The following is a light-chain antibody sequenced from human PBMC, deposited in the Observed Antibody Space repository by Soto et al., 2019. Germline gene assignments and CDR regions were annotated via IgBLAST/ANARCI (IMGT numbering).Light chain of an antibody. J-gene: IGLJ2*01. Sequence: QSALTQPPCASGSPGQSVAISCTGTSSDVGGNNYVSWYQQHPGKAPKLMVYEVTKRPSGVPDRFSGSKSGNTASPTVSGLQAEDEADYYCSSYAGSNNVIFGGGTKLTVL. CDR3: SSYAGSNNVI. V-gene: IGLV2-8*01. CDR2: EVT. CDR1: SSDVGGNNY.